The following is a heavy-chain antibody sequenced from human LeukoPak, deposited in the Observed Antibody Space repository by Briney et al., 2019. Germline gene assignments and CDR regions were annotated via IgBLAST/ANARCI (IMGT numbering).Heavy chain of an antibody. D-gene: IGHD3-22*01. CDR3: AKDLIEYYYDSSGGYYFDY. Sequence: GGSLRLPCAASGFTFSSYAMSWVRQAPGKGLEWVSTISGRGDSAHYADSVKGRFTISRDNSKNTLYLQMNSLRAEDTAVYYCAKDLIEYYYDSSGGYYFDYWGQGTLVTVSS. CDR1: GFTFSSYA. CDR2: ISGRGDSA. V-gene: IGHV3-23*01. J-gene: IGHJ4*02.